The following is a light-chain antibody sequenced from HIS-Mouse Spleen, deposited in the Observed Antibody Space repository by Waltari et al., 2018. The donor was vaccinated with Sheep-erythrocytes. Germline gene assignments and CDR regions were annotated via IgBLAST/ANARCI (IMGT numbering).Light chain of an antibody. CDR1: SSDVGGYNY. CDR3: CSYAGSYNHV. V-gene: IGLV2-11*01. Sequence: QSALTQPRSVSGSPGQSVTISCTGTSSDVGGYNYVSWYQQHPGKAPKLMIYDVSKRPSWGPGCFAGSKSGNTASLTISGLQAEDEADYYCCSYAGSYNHVFATGTKVTVL. J-gene: IGLJ1*01. CDR2: DVS.